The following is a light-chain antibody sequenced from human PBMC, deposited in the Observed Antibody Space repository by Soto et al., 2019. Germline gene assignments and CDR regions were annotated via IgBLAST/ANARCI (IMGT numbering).Light chain of an antibody. CDR3: QHYSSSPPEFT. Sequence: EIVLTQSPGTLSLSPGERATLSCRASQSVSSSYLAWYQQRPGQAPRLLIFGASYRATGIPDRFSGSGSGTDFTLTISRLEPADFAVYYCQHYSSSPPEFTFGPGTKVDS. CDR2: GAS. CDR1: QSVSSSY. J-gene: IGKJ3*01. V-gene: IGKV3-20*01.